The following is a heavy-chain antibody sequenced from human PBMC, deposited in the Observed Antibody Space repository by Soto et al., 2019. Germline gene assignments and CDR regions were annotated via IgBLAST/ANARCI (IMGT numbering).Heavy chain of an antibody. V-gene: IGHV1-8*01. Sequence: QVQLVQSGAEVKKPGASVKVSCKASGYTFTSYDINWVRQATGQGLERMGWMNPNSGNTGYAQKFQGRVTMTRNTSIGTAYMELSSLRSEDTAVYYCARATTVVTPDDIWGQGTMVTVSS. J-gene: IGHJ3*02. CDR2: MNPNSGNT. D-gene: IGHD4-17*01. CDR1: GYTFTSYD. CDR3: ARATTVVTPDDI.